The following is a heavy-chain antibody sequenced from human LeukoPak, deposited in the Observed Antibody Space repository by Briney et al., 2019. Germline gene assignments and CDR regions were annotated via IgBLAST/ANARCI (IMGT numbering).Heavy chain of an antibody. V-gene: IGHV5-10-1*01. Sequence: PGESLKISCKGSGYSLTSYWINWVRQMPGKGLEWMGRIDPSDSYTNYNPSFQAHVTISADKSISTAYLQWSSLMASDAAMYYCARHTISDYWGQGTQVTVSS. CDR2: IDPSDSYT. CDR1: GYSLTSYW. J-gene: IGHJ4*02. CDR3: ARHTISDY. D-gene: IGHD3-10*01.